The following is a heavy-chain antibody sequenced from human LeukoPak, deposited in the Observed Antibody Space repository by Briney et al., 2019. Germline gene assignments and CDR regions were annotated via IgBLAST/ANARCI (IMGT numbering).Heavy chain of an antibody. J-gene: IGHJ4*02. CDR2: IKYDGSNK. Sequence: GGSLRLSCAASGFTFSSYAMHWVRQAPGKGLEWVAVIKYDGSNKYYADSVKGRFTISRDNSKNTLYLQMNSLRAEDTAVYYCARDRVGRGVIGSYYFDYWGQGTLVTVSS. V-gene: IGHV3-30*04. CDR3: ARDRVGRGVIGSYYFDY. CDR1: GFTFSSYA. D-gene: IGHD3-10*01.